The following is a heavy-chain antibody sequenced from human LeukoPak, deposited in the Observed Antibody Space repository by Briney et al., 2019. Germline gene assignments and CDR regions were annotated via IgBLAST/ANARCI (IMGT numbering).Heavy chain of an antibody. CDR2: ISYDGSNK. CDR3: ARDDVTMVRGVIEGWFDP. V-gene: IGHV3-30*03. D-gene: IGHD3-10*01. CDR1: GFTFSSYG. Sequence: PGGSLRLSCAASGFTFSSYGMHWVRQAPGKGLEWVAVISYDGSNKYYADSVKGRFTISRDNSKNTLYLQMNSLRAEDTAVYYCARDDVTMVRGVIEGWFDPWGQGTLVTVSS. J-gene: IGHJ5*02.